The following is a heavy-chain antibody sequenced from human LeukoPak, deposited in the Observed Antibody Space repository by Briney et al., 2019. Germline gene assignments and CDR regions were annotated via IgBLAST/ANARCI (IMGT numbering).Heavy chain of an antibody. CDR1: GGTFSSYA. D-gene: IGHD2-2*01. J-gene: IGHJ6*03. Sequence: GASVKVSCKASGGTFSSYAISWVRLAPGQGLEWMGGIVPIFGTANYAQKFQGRVTITTDESTSTAYMELSSLRSEDTAVYYCASATLGYCSSTSCPLYYYYYYMDVWGKGTTVTVSS. CDR2: IVPIFGTA. CDR3: ASATLGYCSSTSCPLYYYYYYMDV. V-gene: IGHV1-69*05.